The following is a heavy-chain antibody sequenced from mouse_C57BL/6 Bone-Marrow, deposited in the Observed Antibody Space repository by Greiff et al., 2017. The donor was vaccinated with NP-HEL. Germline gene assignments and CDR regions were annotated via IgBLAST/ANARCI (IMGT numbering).Heavy chain of an antibody. CDR2: INYDGSST. D-gene: IGHD1-1*01. Sequence: EVKLVESEGGLVQPGSSMKLSCTASGFTFSDYYMAWVRQVPEQGLEWVANINYDGSSTYYLDSLKSRFIISRDNAKNILYLQMSSLKSEDTATYYCARGGNYYGSSSWLAYWGQGTLVTVSA. J-gene: IGHJ3*01. V-gene: IGHV5-16*01. CDR3: ARGGNYYGSSSWLAY. CDR1: GFTFSDYY.